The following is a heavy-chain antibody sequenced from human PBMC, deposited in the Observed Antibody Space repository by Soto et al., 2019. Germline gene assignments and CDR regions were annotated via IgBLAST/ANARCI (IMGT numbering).Heavy chain of an antibody. CDR2: IIPILGIA. Sequence: QVQLVQSGAEVKKPGSSVKVSCKASGGTFSSYTISWVRQAPGQGLEWMGRIIPILGIANYAQKFQGRVTITADKHTXXAYMELSSLRSEDTAVYYCARDTGRIAVAGTRFDPWGQGTLVTVSS. J-gene: IGHJ5*02. CDR3: ARDTGRIAVAGTRFDP. D-gene: IGHD6-19*01. V-gene: IGHV1-69*08. CDR1: GGTFSSYT.